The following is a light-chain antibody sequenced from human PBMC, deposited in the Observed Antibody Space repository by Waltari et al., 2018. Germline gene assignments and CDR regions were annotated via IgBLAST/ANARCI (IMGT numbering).Light chain of an antibody. CDR3: QHYLRLPVA. J-gene: IGKJ1*01. V-gene: IGKV3-20*01. CDR1: QSVRRA. CDR2: DAS. Sequence: DIVLTQSPGTLSLSPGERATLSCRASQSVRRALAWYQQKPGQAPRLLIYDASNRATGIPDRFSGSASGTDFSLTISRREPEDFAVYYCQHYLRLPVAFGQGTKVEIK.